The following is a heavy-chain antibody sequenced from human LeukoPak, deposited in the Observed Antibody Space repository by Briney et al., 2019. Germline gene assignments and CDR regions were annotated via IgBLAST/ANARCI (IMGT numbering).Heavy chain of an antibody. J-gene: IGHJ3*02. D-gene: IGHD3-22*01. CDR3: ARGGLENGYHSNDGFDI. CDR2: IYYSGST. CDR1: GGSISGYY. Sequence: SETLSLTCTVSGGSISGYYWSWIRQPPGKGLEGRGYIYYSGSTKYNPSLKSRVTMSVDTSRNQFSLKLSSVTAADTAVYYCARGGLENGYHSNDGFDIWGQGTMVTVSS. V-gene: IGHV4-59*01.